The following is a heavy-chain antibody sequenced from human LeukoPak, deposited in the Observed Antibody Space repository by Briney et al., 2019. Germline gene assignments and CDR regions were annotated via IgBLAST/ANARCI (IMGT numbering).Heavy chain of an antibody. CDR1: SDSFTSRSYF. J-gene: IGHJ4*01. D-gene: IGHD3-10*01. V-gene: IGHV4-39*01. Sequence: SETLSLTCTVSSDSFTSRSYFCGWIRQSPEMGLQWIATINYSGTSYYNPSLESRVTTSVDTSRNQFSLKLTSVTAADTAVYYCAGVRGGVQLWGDWGQGALVTVSS. CDR2: INYSGTS. CDR3: AGVRGGVQLWGD.